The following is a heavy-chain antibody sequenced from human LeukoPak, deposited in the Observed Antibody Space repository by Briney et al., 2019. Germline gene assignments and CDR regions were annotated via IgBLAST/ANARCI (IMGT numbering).Heavy chain of an antibody. CDR1: GFTFSNYW. Sequence: QPGGSLRLSCAASGFTFSNYWMSWVRQAPGKGRGWVANIEQDGTEKYYMDSVKGRFTISRDNAKNSLYLQMKSLRAEDTAVYYGARDFGEKLGLATAGTDYWGQGILVTVSS. J-gene: IGHJ4*02. V-gene: IGHV3-7*01. D-gene: IGHD6-13*01. CDR2: IEQDGTEK. CDR3: ARDFGEKLGLATAGTDY.